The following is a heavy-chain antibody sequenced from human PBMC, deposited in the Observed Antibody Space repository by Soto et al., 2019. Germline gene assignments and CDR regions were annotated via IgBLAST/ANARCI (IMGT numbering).Heavy chain of an antibody. J-gene: IGHJ4*02. CDR3: GALNYGGDDC. D-gene: IGHD4-17*01. V-gene: IGHV3-30*03. CDR2: IPHDGSYK. CDR1: GLPFSSYG. Sequence: QVQLVESGGGVVQPGRSLRLSCAASGLPFSSYGMHWVRQAPGKGLECVAIIPHDGSYKYHVDSVKGRFTISRDNSKNTLYLQMDRLRPEDTAVYYCGALNYGGDDCWGQGTLVTVSS.